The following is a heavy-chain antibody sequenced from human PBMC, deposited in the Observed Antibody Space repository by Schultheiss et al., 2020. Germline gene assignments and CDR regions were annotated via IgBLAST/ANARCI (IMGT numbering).Heavy chain of an antibody. J-gene: IGHJ6*02. Sequence: SETLSLTCTVSGGSISSYYWSWIRQPPGKGLEWIGSIYHSGSTNYNPSLKSRVTISVDTSKNQFSLKLSSVTAADTAVYYCARLEYSRSGLQYYYYGMDVWGQGTTVTVSS. CDR1: GGSISSYY. D-gene: IGHD6-6*01. CDR2: IYHSGST. CDR3: ARLEYSRSGLQYYYYGMDV. V-gene: IGHV4-59*08.